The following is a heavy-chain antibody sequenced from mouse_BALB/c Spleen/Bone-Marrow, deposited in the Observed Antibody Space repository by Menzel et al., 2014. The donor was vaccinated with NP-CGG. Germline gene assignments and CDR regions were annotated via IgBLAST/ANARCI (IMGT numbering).Heavy chain of an antibody. CDR3: XREXHYYGSDALDY. CDR1: GFNIKDTY. CDR2: IDPANGNT. J-gene: IGHJ4*01. Sequence: AELVKPGXSXKXXXTASGFNIKDTYMHWXKQRPEQGLEWIGRIDPANGNTKYDPTFQGKATITTDTSSNTAYLQLXSLXSEDTAVXXXXREXHYYGSDALDYWGQG. D-gene: IGHD1-1*01. V-gene: IGHV14-3*02.